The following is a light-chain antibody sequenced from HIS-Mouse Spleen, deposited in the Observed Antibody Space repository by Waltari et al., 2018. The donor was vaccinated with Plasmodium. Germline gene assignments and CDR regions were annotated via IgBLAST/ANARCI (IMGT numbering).Light chain of an antibody. J-gene: IGLJ3*02. Sequence: YELTQPPSVSVSPGHTARITRSGEALPTQYAFWYQQKSGQPPVLVIYEDSKRPSGIPERFSGSSSGTMATLTISGAQVEDEADYYCYSTDSSGNHRVFGGGTKLTVL. CDR3: YSTDSSGNHRV. V-gene: IGLV3-10*01. CDR2: EDS. CDR1: ALPTQY.